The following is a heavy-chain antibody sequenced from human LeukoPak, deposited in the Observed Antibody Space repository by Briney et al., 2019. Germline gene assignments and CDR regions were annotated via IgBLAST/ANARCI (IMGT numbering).Heavy chain of an antibody. CDR1: GFTFSSYL. CDR3: ARVLGYSYGSDFDY. V-gene: IGHV3-7*01. Sequence: GSPRPPCAAPGFTFSSYLMRWVRQAPGEGLGWVANIKQDGSEKYYVDSVKGRFTISRDNAKNSLYLQMNSLRAEDTAVYYCARVLGYSYGSDFDYWGQGTLVTVSS. D-gene: IGHD5-18*01. J-gene: IGHJ4*02. CDR2: IKQDGSEK.